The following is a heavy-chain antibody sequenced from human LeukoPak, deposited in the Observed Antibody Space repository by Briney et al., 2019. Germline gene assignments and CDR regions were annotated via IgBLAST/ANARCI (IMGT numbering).Heavy chain of an antibody. CDR1: GFTFSSYE. V-gene: IGHV3-48*03. Sequence: PGGSLRLSCAASGFTFSSYEMNWVRQAPGKGLEWVSYISSSGSTIYYADSVKGRFTISRDNAKNSLYLQMNSLRAEDTAVYYCARAGYCSGGRCYGGDYWGQGTLVTVSS. CDR2: ISSSGSTI. CDR3: ARAGYCSGGRCYGGDY. D-gene: IGHD2-15*01. J-gene: IGHJ4*02.